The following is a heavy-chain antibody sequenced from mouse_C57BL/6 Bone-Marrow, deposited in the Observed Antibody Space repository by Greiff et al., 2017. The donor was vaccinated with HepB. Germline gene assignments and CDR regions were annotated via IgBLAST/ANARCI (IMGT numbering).Heavy chain of an antibody. D-gene: IGHD1-1*01. CDR3: ARAGSRRLFAY. CDR1: GYSITSGYD. CDR2: ISYSGST. V-gene: IGHV3-1*01. J-gene: IGHJ3*01. Sequence: EVQRVESGPGMVKPSQSLSLTCTVTGYSITSGYDWHWIRHFPGNKLEWMGYISYSGSTNYNPSLKSRISITHDTSKNHFFLKLNSVTTEDTATYYCARAGSRRLFAYWGQGTLVTVSA.